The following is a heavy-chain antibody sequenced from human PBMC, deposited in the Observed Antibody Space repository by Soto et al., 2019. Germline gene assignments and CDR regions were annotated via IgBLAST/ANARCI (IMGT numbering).Heavy chain of an antibody. D-gene: IGHD2-21*02. CDR2: ISGSGDST. CDR1: EFTFSAYD. CDR3: ARGRLTY. V-gene: IGHV3-23*01. Sequence: EVQLLESGGGLVHPGWSLRLSCAASEFTFSAYDMSWVRQAPGKGLEWVSAISGSGDSTYYADSVKGRFTISRDNSKNTLFLQMNSLRAEDTAVYYCARGRLTYWGQGTLVTVS. J-gene: IGHJ4*02.